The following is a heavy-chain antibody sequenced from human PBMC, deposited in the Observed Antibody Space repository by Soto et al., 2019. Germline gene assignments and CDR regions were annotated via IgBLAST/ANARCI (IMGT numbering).Heavy chain of an antibody. J-gene: IGHJ5*02. D-gene: IGHD5-18*01. CDR2: IIPIFGTA. Sequence: SVKVSCKASGGTFSSYAISWVRQAPGQGLEWMGGIIPIFGTANYAQKFQGRVTITADESTSTAYMELSSLRSEDTAVYYCARDVMDTAMVNWFDPWGQGTLVTVSS. CDR3: ARDVMDTAMVNWFDP. V-gene: IGHV1-69*13. CDR1: GGTFSSYA.